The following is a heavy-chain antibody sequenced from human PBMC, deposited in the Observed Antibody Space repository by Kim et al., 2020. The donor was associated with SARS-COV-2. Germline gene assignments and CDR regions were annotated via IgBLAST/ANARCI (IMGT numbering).Heavy chain of an antibody. V-gene: IGHV3-64D*06. CDR2: ISSNGGST. J-gene: IGHJ3*02. CDR3: VKMGSQMKDIVVVPAALRLRRAFDI. Sequence: GGSLRLSCSASGFTFSSYAMHWVRQAPGKGLEYVSAISSNGGSTYYADSVKGRFTISRDNSKNTLYLQMSSLRAEDTAVYYCVKMGSQMKDIVVVPAALRLRRAFDIWGQGTMVTVSS. D-gene: IGHD2-2*01. CDR1: GFTFSSYA.